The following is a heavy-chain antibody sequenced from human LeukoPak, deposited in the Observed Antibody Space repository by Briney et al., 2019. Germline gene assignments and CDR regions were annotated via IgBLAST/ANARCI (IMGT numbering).Heavy chain of an antibody. J-gene: IGHJ6*02. D-gene: IGHD3-3*01. CDR2: ISGSGGST. CDR3: AREGSVGLSRPWDYDFWSGYYSGMDV. CDR1: GFTFSSYA. Sequence: PGGSLRLSCAASGFTFSSYAMSWVRQAPGKGLEWVSAISGSGGSTYYADSVKGRFTISRDNSKNTLYLQMNSLRAEDTAVYYCAREGSVGLSRPWDYDFWSGYYSGMDVWGQGTTVTVSS. V-gene: IGHV3-23*01.